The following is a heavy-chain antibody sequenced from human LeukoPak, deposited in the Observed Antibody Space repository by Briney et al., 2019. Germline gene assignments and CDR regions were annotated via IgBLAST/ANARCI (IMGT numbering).Heavy chain of an antibody. CDR2: IKQDGSEK. D-gene: IGHD3-3*01. CDR1: GFIFSTYW. Sequence: PGGSLRLSCAASGFIFSTYWMSWVRQAPGKGLEWVANIKQDGSEKYYVDSVKGRFTISRDNAKNSLFLQMNSLRFEDTAVYYCAKGSKEVLFTRDHYMDVWGKGTTVTISS. CDR3: AKGSKEVLFTRDHYMDV. J-gene: IGHJ6*03. V-gene: IGHV3-7*01.